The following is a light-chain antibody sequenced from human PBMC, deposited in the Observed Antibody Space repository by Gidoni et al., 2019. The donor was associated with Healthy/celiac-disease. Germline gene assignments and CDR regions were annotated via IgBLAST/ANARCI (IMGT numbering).Light chain of an antibody. CDR2: AAS. Sequence: DIQMNQSPSSLSASLGHRVTITCRASQSISSYLNWYQQKPGKAPKLLIYAASSLQSGVPSRFSGSGSGTDFTLTISSLQPEDFATYYCQQSYSTPLTFXGXTKVEIK. V-gene: IGKV1-39*01. CDR1: QSISSY. J-gene: IGKJ4*01. CDR3: QQSYSTPLT.